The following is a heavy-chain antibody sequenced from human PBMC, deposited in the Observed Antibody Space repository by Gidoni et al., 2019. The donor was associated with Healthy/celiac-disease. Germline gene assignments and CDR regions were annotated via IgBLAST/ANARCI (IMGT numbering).Heavy chain of an antibody. CDR2: ISWNSGSI. J-gene: IGHJ4*02. CDR3: AKDIKFSHYDILTGYNDGFDY. D-gene: IGHD3-9*01. CDR1: GFTFDDYA. V-gene: IGHV3-9*01. Sequence: EVQLVESGGGLVQPGRSLRLSCAASGFTFDDYAMHWVRQAPGKGLEWVSGISWNSGSIGYADSVKGRFTISRDNAKNSLYLQMNSLRAEDTALYYCAKDIKFSHYDILTGYNDGFDYWGQGTLVTVSS.